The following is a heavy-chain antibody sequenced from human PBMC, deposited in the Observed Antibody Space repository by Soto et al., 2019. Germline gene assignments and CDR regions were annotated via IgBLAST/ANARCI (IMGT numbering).Heavy chain of an antibody. Sequence: SGPTLVNPTQTLTLTCTFSGFSLSTSGVGVAWIRQPPGKALEWLGLIYWNDIKRYSPSLKSRLTITKDTSKDQVVLTMTNMDPVDTATYYCAHTRVPDTIDHWGQGTLVTVSS. V-gene: IGHV2-5*01. CDR1: GFSLSTSGVG. CDR3: AHTRVPDTIDH. CDR2: IYWNDIK. J-gene: IGHJ4*02. D-gene: IGHD2-2*01.